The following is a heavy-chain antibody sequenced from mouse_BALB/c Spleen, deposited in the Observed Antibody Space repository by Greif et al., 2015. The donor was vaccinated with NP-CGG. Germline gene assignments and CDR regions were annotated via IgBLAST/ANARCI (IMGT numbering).Heavy chain of an antibody. D-gene: IGHD2-10*02. V-gene: IGHV1-80*01. CDR3: ARGEYGTPGSMDY. CDR1: GYAFSSYW. J-gene: IGHJ4*01. CDR2: IYPGDGDT. Sequence: QVQLQQSGAELVRPGSSVKISCKASGYAFSSYWMNWVKQRPGQGLEWIGQIYPGDGDTNYNGKFKGKATLTADKSSSTAYMQLSSLTSEDSAVYFCARGEYGTPGSMDYWGQGTSVTVSS.